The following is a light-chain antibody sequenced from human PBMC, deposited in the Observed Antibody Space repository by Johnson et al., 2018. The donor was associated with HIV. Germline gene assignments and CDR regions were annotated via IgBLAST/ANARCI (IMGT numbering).Light chain of an antibody. CDR1: SSNIGNNY. CDR3: GTWDTSLSAFV. V-gene: IGLV1-51*01. CDR2: DNN. J-gene: IGLJ1*01. Sequence: QSVLTQPPSVSAAPGQKVTISCSGSSSNIGNNYVSWYQQLPGTAPKLLIYDNNKRPSGIPDRFSGFKSGTSATLGITGLQTGDEADYYCGTWDTSLSAFVFGTGTKVTAL.